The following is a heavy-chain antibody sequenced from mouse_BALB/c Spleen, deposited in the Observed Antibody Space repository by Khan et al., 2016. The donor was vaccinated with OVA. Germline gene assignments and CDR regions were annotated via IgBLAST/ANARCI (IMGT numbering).Heavy chain of an antibody. D-gene: IGHD2-14*01. V-gene: IGHV3-8*02. Sequence: EVQLQESGPSLVKPSQTLSLTCSVTGDSITSGYWSWIRKFPGNKLEYMGYMIYTGYTYYNPSLKSRLAITQHTSNNQYYLQLNSVTNEDTATYDCARAAYGYAFAYWGQGTLVTVSA. CDR3: ARAAYGYAFAY. J-gene: IGHJ3*01. CDR1: GDSITSGY. CDR2: MIYTGYT.